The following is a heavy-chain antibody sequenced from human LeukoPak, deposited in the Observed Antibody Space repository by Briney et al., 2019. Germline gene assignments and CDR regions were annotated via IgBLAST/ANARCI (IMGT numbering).Heavy chain of an antibody. CDR3: ATDPTAADYYYYGMDV. J-gene: IGHJ6*02. CDR1: GTFSSHA. Sequence: ASVKVSCKASGTFSSHAISWVRQAPGQGLEWMGGIIPIFNTANYAQKFQGRVTITADESTSTAYMELSSLRSEDTAVYYCATDPTAADYYYYGMDVWGQGTTVTVSS. V-gene: IGHV1-69*13. CDR2: IIPIFNTA. D-gene: IGHD2-2*01.